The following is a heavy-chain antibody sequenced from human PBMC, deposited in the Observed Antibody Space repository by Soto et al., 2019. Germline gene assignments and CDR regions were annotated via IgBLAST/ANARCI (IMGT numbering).Heavy chain of an antibody. D-gene: IGHD4-4*01. V-gene: IGHV4-59*01. CDR2: IHYSGGT. CDR3: AIVGNYYFDD. Sequence: QVQLQESGPGLAKSSETLSLTCTVSGGSISSYYWSWIRQPPGKGLEWIGYIHYSGGTNYNPSLKSRVTISVDTSKNQFSLKLNSVSVADTAMYYCAIVGNYYFDDWGQGTLVTVSS. J-gene: IGHJ4*02. CDR1: GGSISSYY.